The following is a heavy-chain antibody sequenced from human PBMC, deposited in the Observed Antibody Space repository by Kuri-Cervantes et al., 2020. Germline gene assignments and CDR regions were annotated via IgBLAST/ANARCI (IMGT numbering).Heavy chain of an antibody. Sequence: GESLKISCAASGFTFSSYAMHWVRQAPGKGLEWVAAISYDRNNKYYADSVKGRFTISRDNSNNTLYLQMNSLRAEDTAVYYCAKDRDYSNLFDPWGQGALVTVSS. V-gene: IGHV3-30-3*01. CDR2: ISYDRNNK. D-gene: IGHD4-11*01. CDR1: GFTFSSYA. J-gene: IGHJ5*02. CDR3: AKDRDYSNLFDP.